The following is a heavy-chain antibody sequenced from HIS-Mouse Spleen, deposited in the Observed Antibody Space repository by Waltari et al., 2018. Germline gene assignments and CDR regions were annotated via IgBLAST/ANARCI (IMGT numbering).Heavy chain of an antibody. D-gene: IGHD6-13*01. CDR2: IYYSGST. Sequence: QLQLQESGPGLVTPSETLSLTCPVSGGSIRSSSYYWGRIRQPPGKGLEWIGSIYYSGSTYYNPSLKSRVTISVDTSKNQFSLKLSSVTAADTAVYYCAREIPYSSSWYDWYFDLWGRGTLVTVSS. CDR1: GGSIRSSSYY. J-gene: IGHJ2*01. V-gene: IGHV4-39*07. CDR3: AREIPYSSSWYDWYFDL.